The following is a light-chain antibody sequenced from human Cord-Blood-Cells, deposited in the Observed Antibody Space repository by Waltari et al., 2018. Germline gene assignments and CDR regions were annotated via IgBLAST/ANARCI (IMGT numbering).Light chain of an antibody. CDR2: AAS. Sequence: DIQMTQSPSSLSASVGDRVTITCRASQRISSYLNWYQHKPGKAPKLLIYAASSLQSGVPSSFSGSGSGTDFTLTISSLQPEYFATYYCQQIYSTPPYSFGQGTMLEIK. J-gene: IGKJ2*01. CDR3: QQIYSTPPYS. CDR1: QRISSY. V-gene: IGKV1-39*01.